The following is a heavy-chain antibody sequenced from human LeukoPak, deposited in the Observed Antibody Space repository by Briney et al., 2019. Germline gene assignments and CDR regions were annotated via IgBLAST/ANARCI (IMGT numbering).Heavy chain of an antibody. CDR3: ATLRLSDHFDY. D-gene: IGHD2-15*01. V-gene: IGHV3-23*01. CDR2: ITDNGNTT. J-gene: IGHJ4*02. CDR1: GFTFSSYA. Sequence: PGGSLRLSCAASGFTFSSYAMNWVRLSPGKGLEWVAAITDNGNTTYYADSVKGRFTISRDNSKNTLYLQMNSLRAEDTAVYYCATLRLSDHFDYWGQGTLATVSS.